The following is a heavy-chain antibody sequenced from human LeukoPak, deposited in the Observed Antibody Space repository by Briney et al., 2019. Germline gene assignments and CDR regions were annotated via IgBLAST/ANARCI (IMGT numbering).Heavy chain of an antibody. D-gene: IGHD4-23*01. CDR1: GYRFTSYW. V-gene: IGHV5-51*01. CDR2: IYPDDSDT. Sequence: GESLKISCKGSGYRFTSYWIGWVRQMPGKGLEWMGLIYPDDSDTKYSRSFQGQVTISADKSVNTAYLQWSSLKASDTGMYYCARQADYGGNYCGQGTLVTVSS. J-gene: IGHJ4*02. CDR3: ARQADYGGNY.